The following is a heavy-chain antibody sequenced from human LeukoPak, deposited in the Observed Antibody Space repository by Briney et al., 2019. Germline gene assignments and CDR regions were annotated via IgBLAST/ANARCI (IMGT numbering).Heavy chain of an antibody. D-gene: IGHD6-13*01. V-gene: IGHV3-33*01. CDR3: ARDRDVYSSRWNRNFAY. Sequence: GGSLRLSCAASGFTFSHYGMHWVRQAPGKGLEWVAIIWYDGSNKYYADSVKGRFTISRDNSKNTLYLQMNSLRAEDTAVYYCARDRDVYSSRWNRNFAYWGQGTLVTVSA. J-gene: IGHJ4*02. CDR2: IWYDGSNK. CDR1: GFTFSHYG.